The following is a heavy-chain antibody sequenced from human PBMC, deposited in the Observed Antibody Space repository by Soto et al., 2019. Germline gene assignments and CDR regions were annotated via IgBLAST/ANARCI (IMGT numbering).Heavy chain of an antibody. CDR3: ARDPAAYFYWLLYPPYFDY. J-gene: IGHJ4*02. CDR2: ISAYNGNT. CDR1: GYTFTSYG. V-gene: IGHV1-18*01. Sequence: QVQLVQSGAEVKKPGASVKVSCKASGYTFTSYGISWVRQAPGQGLEWMGWISAYNGNTNYAQKLQGRVTMTTDTATSTAYMEMRSLRSDDTAVYYCARDPAAYFYWLLYPPYFDYWGQGTLVTVTS. D-gene: IGHD3-9*01.